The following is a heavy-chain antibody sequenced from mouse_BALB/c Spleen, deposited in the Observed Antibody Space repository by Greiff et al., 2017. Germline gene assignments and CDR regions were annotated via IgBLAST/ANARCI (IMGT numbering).Heavy chain of an antibody. Sequence: VQLKESGGGLVQPGGSMKLSCVASGFTFSNYWMNWVRQSPEKGLEWVAEIRLKSNNYATHYAESVKGRFTISRDDSKSSVYLQMNNLRAEDTGIYYCTRGMIAAYWGQGTLVTVSA. D-gene: IGHD2-4*01. CDR1: GFTFSNYW. J-gene: IGHJ3*01. CDR2: IRLKSNNYAT. CDR3: TRGMIAAY. V-gene: IGHV6-6*02.